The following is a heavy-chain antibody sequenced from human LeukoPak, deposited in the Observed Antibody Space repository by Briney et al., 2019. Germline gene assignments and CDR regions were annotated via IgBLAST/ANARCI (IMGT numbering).Heavy chain of an antibody. CDR1: GGSISSYY. CDR3: ARVGEWYSSSWRGRAGYYYYMDV. J-gene: IGHJ6*03. CDR2: IHTSGST. Sequence: PSETLSLTCTVSGGSISSYYWSWIRQPAGKGLEWIGRIHTSGSTNYNPSLKSRVTISVDTSKNQFSLKLSSVTAADTAVYYCARVGEWYSSSWRGRAGYYYYMDVWGKGTTVTVSS. V-gene: IGHV4-4*07. D-gene: IGHD6-13*01.